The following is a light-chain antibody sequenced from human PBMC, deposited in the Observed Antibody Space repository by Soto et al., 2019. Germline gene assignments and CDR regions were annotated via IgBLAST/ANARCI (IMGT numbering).Light chain of an antibody. V-gene: IGKV3-20*01. CDR3: QQYGSSPRT. CDR2: GAS. CDR1: QSVRNNQ. Sequence: EIVLTQSPGTLSLSPGERATLSCRASQSVRNNQLSWYQQKPGQAPRLLIYGASSRATCIPDRFSGSGSGTDFTLTIKRLEPEDVAVYYCQQYGSSPRTFGQGTKMEIK. J-gene: IGKJ1*01.